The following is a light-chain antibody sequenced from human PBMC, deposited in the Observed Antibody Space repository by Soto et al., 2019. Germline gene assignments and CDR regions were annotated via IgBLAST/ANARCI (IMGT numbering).Light chain of an antibody. J-gene: IGLJ3*02. CDR3: QVRDSSNDYLV. CDR1: NIGSKS. V-gene: IGLV3-21*02. CDR2: DDT. Sequence: SYELTQPPSVSVAPGQTARITCEGHNIGSKSVHWYQLRPGQAPEVVLYDDTDRPSGIPERFSGSNSGDTATLTITRVEAGDGADYYCQVRDSSNDYLVFGGGTQRTVL.